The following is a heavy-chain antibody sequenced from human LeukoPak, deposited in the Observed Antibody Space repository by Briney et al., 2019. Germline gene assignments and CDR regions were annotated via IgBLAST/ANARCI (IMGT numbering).Heavy chain of an antibody. CDR3: ARSGAGVTIDY. CDR1: GDSLSSNSPA. V-gene: IGHV6-1*01. Sequence: SQTPSLTCAISGDSLSSNSPAWNCIRQSPSRGLEWLGRTYYRSRWYNDYEVSVRSRIIINPDTSKNQFSLQLNSVTPEDTAVYYCARSGAGVTIDYWGQGTLVTVSS. D-gene: IGHD2-21*02. J-gene: IGHJ4*02. CDR2: TYYRSRWYN.